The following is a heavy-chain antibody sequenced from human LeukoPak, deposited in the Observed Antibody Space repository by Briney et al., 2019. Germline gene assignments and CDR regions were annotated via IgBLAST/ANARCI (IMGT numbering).Heavy chain of an antibody. CDR2: IFYNGTT. CDR3: ARDWIDTALAFFFDY. V-gene: IGHV4-31*03. J-gene: IGHJ4*02. D-gene: IGHD3-3*02. Sequence: SETLSLTCSVSGGSIISYGYYWTWIRQYPGKGLEWIGNIFYNGTTYYNPSFKGRVTVSGDTSKNQFSLNLNSLTAADTAVYYCARDWIDTALAFFFDYWGQGTLVTVSS. CDR1: GGSIISYGYY.